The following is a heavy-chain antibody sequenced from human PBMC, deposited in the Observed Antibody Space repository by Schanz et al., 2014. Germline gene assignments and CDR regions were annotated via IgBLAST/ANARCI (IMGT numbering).Heavy chain of an antibody. Sequence: EVRLVESGGGLVEPGGSLRLSCAASGFTFSSYWMSWVRQAPGKGLEWVANIKQDESERSYVDSVEGRFTISRDNAKNSLYLQMNSLRAEDTAVYYCARDKGGYYPFDYWGQGTLVTVSS. V-gene: IGHV3-7*01. CDR3: ARDKGGYYPFDY. D-gene: IGHD3-3*01. CDR2: IKQDESER. J-gene: IGHJ4*02. CDR1: GFTFSSYW.